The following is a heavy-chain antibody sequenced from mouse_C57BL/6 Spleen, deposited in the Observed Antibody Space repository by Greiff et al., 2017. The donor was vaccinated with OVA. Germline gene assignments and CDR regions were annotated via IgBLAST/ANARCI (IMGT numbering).Heavy chain of an antibody. J-gene: IGHJ4*01. CDR2: INPSSGYT. Sequence: VKLVESGAELAKPGASVKLSCKASGYTFTSYWMHWVKQRPGQGLEWIGYINPSSGYTKYNQKFKDKATLTADKSSSTAYMQLSSLTYEDSAVYYCARGDYDYDGPMDYWGQGTSVTVSS. CDR1: GYTFTSYW. V-gene: IGHV1-7*01. CDR3: ARGDYDYDGPMDY. D-gene: IGHD2-4*01.